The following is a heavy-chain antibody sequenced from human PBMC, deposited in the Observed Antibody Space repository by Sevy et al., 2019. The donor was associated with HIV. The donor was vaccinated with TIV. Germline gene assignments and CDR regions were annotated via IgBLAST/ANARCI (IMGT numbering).Heavy chain of an antibody. J-gene: IGHJ4*02. V-gene: IGHV3-23*01. D-gene: IGHD3-22*01. CDR2: ISGSGGSK. CDR1: GFTFSSYA. CDR3: AKDWGASYDSSGYYYDY. Sequence: GGSLRLSCAASGFTFSSYAMSWVRQAPGKGLEWVSAISGSGGSKYYADSVKSRFTISRENSKNTLYLQMNSRRAEDKAVYYCAKDWGASYDSSGYYYDYWGQGTLVTVSS.